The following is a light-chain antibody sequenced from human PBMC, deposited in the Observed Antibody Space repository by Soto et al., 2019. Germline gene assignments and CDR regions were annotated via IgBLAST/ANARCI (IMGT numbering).Light chain of an antibody. CDR3: QQYCSSPMLT. CDR1: QSVSSSY. J-gene: IGKJ4*01. V-gene: IGKV3-20*01. Sequence: EIVLTQSPGTLSLSPGERATLSCRASQSVSSSYLAWYQQKPGQAPRLLIYGASSRATGIPDSFSGSGSGTDFTLTISRLEPEDFAVYFCQQYCSSPMLTFVGGTKVEIK. CDR2: GAS.